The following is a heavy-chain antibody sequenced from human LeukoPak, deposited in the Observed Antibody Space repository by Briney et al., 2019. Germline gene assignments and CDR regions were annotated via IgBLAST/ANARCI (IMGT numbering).Heavy chain of an antibody. J-gene: IGHJ4*02. V-gene: IGHV3-7*03. CDR1: GFPFSSYS. CDR3: ARSIPYGTTWYGRSDY. D-gene: IGHD6-13*01. Sequence: GGSLRLSCAASGFPFSSYSMTWVRQAPGKGLEWVANIKPDRTTKFYVDSVKGRFTISRDNALNSLYLQMNSLRAEDTAIYYCARSIPYGTTWYGRSDYWGQGTLVTVSS. CDR2: IKPDRTTK.